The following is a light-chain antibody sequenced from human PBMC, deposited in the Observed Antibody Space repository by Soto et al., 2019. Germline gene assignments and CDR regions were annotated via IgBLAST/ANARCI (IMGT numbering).Light chain of an antibody. CDR3: SPCRGSDVV. Sequence: QSALTQPPSASGSPGQSVTISCTGTSSDVGTCNSVSWYQQHPGKVPKLLISEVYKRPSGVPDRFSGSKSGNTASLTVSGLQAEDEADYYCSPCRGSDVVFGGGTKLTVL. CDR2: EVY. CDR1: SSDVGTCNS. V-gene: IGLV2-8*01. J-gene: IGLJ2*01.